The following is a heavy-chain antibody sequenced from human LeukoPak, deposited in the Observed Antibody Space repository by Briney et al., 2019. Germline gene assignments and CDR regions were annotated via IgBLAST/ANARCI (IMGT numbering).Heavy chain of an antibody. V-gene: IGHV4-61*02. CDR1: GGSISSGSYY. D-gene: IGHD3-22*01. Sequence: SQTLSLTCTVSGGSISSGSYYWSWLRQPAGTGLEWIGRIYTSGSTNYNPSLKSRVPISVDTSKNQFSLKLSSVTAADTAVYYCARDVADYYDSSGYDYWGQGTLVTVSS. CDR2: IYTSGST. J-gene: IGHJ4*02. CDR3: ARDVADYYDSSGYDY.